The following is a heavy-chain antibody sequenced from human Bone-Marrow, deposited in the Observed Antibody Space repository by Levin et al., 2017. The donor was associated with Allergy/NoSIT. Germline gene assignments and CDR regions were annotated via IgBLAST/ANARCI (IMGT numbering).Heavy chain of an antibody. J-gene: IGHJ4*02. CDR1: GYTFTSYG. CDR3: ARYGGGEVAANRPLDY. D-gene: IGHD2-15*01. Sequence: ASVKVSCKASGYTFTSYGISWVRQAPGQGLEWMGWISAYNGNTNYAQKLQGRVTMTTDTSTSTAYMELRSLRSDDTAVYYCARYGGGEVAANRPLDYWGQGTLVTVSS. CDR2: ISAYNGNT. V-gene: IGHV1-18*01.